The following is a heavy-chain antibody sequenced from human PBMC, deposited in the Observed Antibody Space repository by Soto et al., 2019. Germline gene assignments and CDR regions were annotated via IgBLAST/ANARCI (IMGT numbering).Heavy chain of an antibody. J-gene: IGHJ4*02. D-gene: IGHD2-2*02. CDR2: ISGSGGTT. CDR3: AKALNYCSSPICYTRKFDY. CDR1: VFTFSSYA. Sequence: PGGSLRLSCAASVFTFSSYALTWVRQAPGKGLEWVSTISGSGGTTYYAASVKGRFTISRDNSKNTLYLQMNRLRAEEPAVYYCAKALNYCSSPICYTRKFDYWGQGTLVPAS. V-gene: IGHV3-23*01.